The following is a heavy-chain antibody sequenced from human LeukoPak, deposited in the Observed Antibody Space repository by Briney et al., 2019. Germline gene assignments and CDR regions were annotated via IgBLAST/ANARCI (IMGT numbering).Heavy chain of an antibody. CDR1: GFTFISYA. CDR2: ISNTGGST. J-gene: IGHJ4*02. D-gene: IGHD4-23*01. V-gene: IGHV3-23*01. Sequence: GGSLRLSCAASGFTFISYAMSWVRQAPGKGLEWVSGISNTGGSTYYADSVKGRFTISRDNSKSTLYLQMNSLRAEDTAVYYCAFVGHGDNPRVYWGQGTLVTVSS. CDR3: AFVGHGDNPRVY.